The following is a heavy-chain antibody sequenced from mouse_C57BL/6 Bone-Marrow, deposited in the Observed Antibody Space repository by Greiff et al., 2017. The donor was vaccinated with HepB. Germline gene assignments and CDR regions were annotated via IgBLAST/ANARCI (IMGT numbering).Heavy chain of an antibody. J-gene: IGHJ1*03. D-gene: IGHD1-1*01. CDR1: GYTFTSYG. V-gene: IGHV1-81*01. CDR2: IYPRSGNT. Sequence: QVQLQQSGAELARPGASVKLSCKASGYTFTSYGISWVKQRTGQGLEWIGEIYPRSGNTYYNEKFKGKATLTADKSSSTAYMELRSLTSEDSAVYFCARWSLWGYYYGSSSYFDVWGTGTTGTVSS. CDR3: ARWSLWGYYYGSSSYFDV.